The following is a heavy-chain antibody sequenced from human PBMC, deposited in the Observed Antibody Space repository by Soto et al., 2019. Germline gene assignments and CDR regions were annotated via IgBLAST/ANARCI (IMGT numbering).Heavy chain of an antibody. J-gene: IGHJ4*02. D-gene: IGHD3-22*01. Sequence: GGSLRLSCLVSGLTVTSNSMNWVRQAPGKGLEWVSIIDSGGRTNYADSVKGRFAISRDTSRNTLYLQMSILRVEDTAVYYCARDNPLFSFGYQRGSYFDYWGQGALVTSPQ. CDR2: IDSGGRT. CDR1: GLTVTSNS. V-gene: IGHV3-66*01. CDR3: ARDNPLFSFGYQRGSYFDY.